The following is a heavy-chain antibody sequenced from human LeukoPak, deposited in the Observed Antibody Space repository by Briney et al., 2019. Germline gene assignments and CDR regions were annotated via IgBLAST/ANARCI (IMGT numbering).Heavy chain of an antibody. Sequence: GGSLRLSCAASRFTFSACGMHWVRQAPGKGLEWVAAISFDGGHKYYADSVKGRFTISRDNSMNTLYLQMNSLRAEDTAVYYCAKGTAVDRQYFENWGRGTLVTVSS. D-gene: IGHD1-1*01. V-gene: IGHV3-30*18. CDR3: AKGTAVDRQYFEN. CDR2: ISFDGGHK. CDR1: RFTFSACG. J-gene: IGHJ4*02.